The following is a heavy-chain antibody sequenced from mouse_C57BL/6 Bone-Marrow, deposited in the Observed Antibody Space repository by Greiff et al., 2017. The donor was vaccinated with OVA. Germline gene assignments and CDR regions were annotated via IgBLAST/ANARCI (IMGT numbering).Heavy chain of an antibody. CDR1: GFNIKDYY. J-gene: IGHJ1*03. V-gene: IGHV14-1*01. CDR3: TARRGGWYFDV. CDR2: IDPEDGDT. Sequence: VQLQQSGAELVRPGASVKLSCTASGFNIKDYYMHWVKQRPEQGLEWIGRIDPEDGDTEYAPKFQGKATMTADTSSNTAYLQRSSLTSEDTAVYYCTARRGGWYFDVWGTGTTVTVSS.